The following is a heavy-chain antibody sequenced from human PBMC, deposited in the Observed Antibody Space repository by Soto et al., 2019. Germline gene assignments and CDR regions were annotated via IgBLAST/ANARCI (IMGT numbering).Heavy chain of an antibody. J-gene: IGHJ4*02. CDR3: ARDCSSPSCYDY. Sequence: QVQLVQSGAEVKKPGSSVKVSCKASGGTFSSYTISWVRQAPGQGLEWMGRIIPILGIANYAQKFQGRVTLTAAKSTSTAYMELSSLRSEDAAGYYCARDCSSPSCYDYWGQGTLVTVSS. D-gene: IGHD2-2*01. V-gene: IGHV1-69*08. CDR2: IIPILGIA. CDR1: GGTFSSYT.